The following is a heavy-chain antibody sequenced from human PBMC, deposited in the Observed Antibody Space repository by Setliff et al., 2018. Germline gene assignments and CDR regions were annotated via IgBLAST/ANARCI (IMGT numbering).Heavy chain of an antibody. D-gene: IGHD7-27*01. Sequence: GESLKISCAASGFTFSDYYMSWIRQAPGKGLEWVSYITNSGGTIYYADSVKGRFTISRDNAKNTLYLQMNSLRGEDTAVYFCASIDWGENFYNTDVWGKGTTVTVSS. J-gene: IGHJ6*03. V-gene: IGHV3-11*04. CDR3: ASIDWGENFYNTDV. CDR1: GFTFSDYY. CDR2: ITNSGGTI.